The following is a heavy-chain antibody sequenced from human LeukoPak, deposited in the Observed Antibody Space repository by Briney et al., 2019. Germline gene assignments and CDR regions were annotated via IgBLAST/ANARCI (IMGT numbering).Heavy chain of an antibody. Sequence: GASVKVSCKASGGTFSSYAISWVRQAPGQGLEWMGRIIPILGIANYAQKFQGRVTITADKSTSTAYMELSSLRAEDTAVYYCAKDSSGWYSDYWGQGTLVTVSS. CDR2: IIPILGIA. J-gene: IGHJ4*02. CDR3: AKDSSGWYSDY. V-gene: IGHV1-69*04. CDR1: GGTFSSYA. D-gene: IGHD6-19*01.